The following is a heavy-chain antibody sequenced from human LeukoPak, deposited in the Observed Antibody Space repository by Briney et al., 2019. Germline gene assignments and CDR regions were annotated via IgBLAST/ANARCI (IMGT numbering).Heavy chain of an antibody. V-gene: IGHV3-9*01. CDR2: ISWNSGTI. D-gene: IGHD5-12*01. CDR3: AKVGSPVSGYIHWFDP. J-gene: IGHJ5*02. Sequence: GRSLRLSCAASGFTFDDYAMHWVRQAPGKGLEWVSGISWNSGTIGYADSVKGRFTISRDNAKNSLYLQMNSLRAEDTALYYCAKVGSPVSGYIHWFDPWGQGTLVTVSS. CDR1: GFTFDDYA.